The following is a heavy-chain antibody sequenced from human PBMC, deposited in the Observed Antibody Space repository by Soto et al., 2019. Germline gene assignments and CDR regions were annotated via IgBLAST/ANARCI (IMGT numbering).Heavy chain of an antibody. J-gene: IGHJ4*02. D-gene: IGHD2-21*02. CDR2: IYYSGST. CDR3: ASPPLHGDKIDY. Sequence: QLQLQESGPGLVKPSETLSLTCTVSGGSISSSSYYWGWIRQPPGKGLEWIGSIYYSGSTYYNPSLKSRVTISVDTSKNQFSLKLSSVTAADTAVYYCASPPLHGDKIDYWGQGTLVTVSS. CDR1: GGSISSSSYY. V-gene: IGHV4-39*01.